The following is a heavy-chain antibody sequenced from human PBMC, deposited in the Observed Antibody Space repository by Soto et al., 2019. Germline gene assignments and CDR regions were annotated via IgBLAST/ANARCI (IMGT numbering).Heavy chain of an antibody. Sequence: SVKVSCKASGGTFSSYAISWVRQAPGQGLDWMGGIIPIFGTANYAQKFQGRVTITADESTSTAYMELSSLRSEDTAVYYCARGPEYSNYGTYYYYYGMDVWGQGTTVTVSS. J-gene: IGHJ6*02. V-gene: IGHV1-69*13. D-gene: IGHD4-4*01. CDR3: ARGPEYSNYGTYYYYYGMDV. CDR1: GGTFSSYA. CDR2: IIPIFGTA.